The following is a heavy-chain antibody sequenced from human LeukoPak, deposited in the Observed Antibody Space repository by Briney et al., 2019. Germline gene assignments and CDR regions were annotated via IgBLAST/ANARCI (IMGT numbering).Heavy chain of an antibody. J-gene: IGHJ5*02. CDR3: ARGVIVVVPAAKGWFDP. D-gene: IGHD2-2*01. V-gene: IGHV1-2*02. Sequence: ASVKVSCKASGYTFTGYYMHWVRQAPGQGLEWMGWINPNSGGTNYAQKFQGRVTMTRDTSISTAYMELSRLRSDDTAAYYCARGVIVVVPAAKGWFDPWGQGTLVTVSS. CDR1: GYTFTGYY. CDR2: INPNSGGT.